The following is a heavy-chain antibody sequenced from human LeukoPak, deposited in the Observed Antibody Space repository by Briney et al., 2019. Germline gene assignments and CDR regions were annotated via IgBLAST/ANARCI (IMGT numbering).Heavy chain of an antibody. Sequence: PGGSLRLSRAASGFTFSSYGMHWVRQAPGKGLEWVAVISYDGSNKYYADSVKGRFTISRDNSKNALYLQMNSLRAEDTAVYYCAKGDTAMVYFDYWGQGTLVTVSS. D-gene: IGHD5-18*01. V-gene: IGHV3-30*18. CDR3: AKGDTAMVYFDY. J-gene: IGHJ4*02. CDR1: GFTFSSYG. CDR2: ISYDGSNK.